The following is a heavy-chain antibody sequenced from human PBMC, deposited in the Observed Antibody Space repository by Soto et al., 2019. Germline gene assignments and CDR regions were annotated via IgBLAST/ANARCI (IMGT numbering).Heavy chain of an antibody. CDR2: ISPMFGAA. J-gene: IGHJ4*02. D-gene: IGHD3-10*01. CDR3: AREVQVHTPAFVY. CDR1: GGTFNTYA. V-gene: IGHV1-69*19. Sequence: QVQLVQSGAEMKKPGSSVKVSCQSSGGTFNTYAMNWVRQAPGQGPEWMGDISPMFGAANYAPKLQGRVTITAAESTGTSSLQLSSLTSEDTALYFCAREVQVHTPAFVYWGQGTLVTVSS.